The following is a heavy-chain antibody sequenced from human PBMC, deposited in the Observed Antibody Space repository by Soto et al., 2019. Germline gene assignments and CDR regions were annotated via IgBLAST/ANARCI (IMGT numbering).Heavy chain of an antibody. Sequence: EVQLVESGGGLVKPGGSLSLSCAASGFTFSSSSMNWVRQAPGKGLEWVSSISSSSSYIYYADSVKGRFTISRDNAKNSLYLQMNSLRAEDTAVYYCARGTIAADGQVWGQGTLVTVSS. CDR2: ISSSSSYI. CDR1: GFTFSSSS. V-gene: IGHV3-21*01. CDR3: ARGTIAADGQV. J-gene: IGHJ4*02. D-gene: IGHD6-13*01.